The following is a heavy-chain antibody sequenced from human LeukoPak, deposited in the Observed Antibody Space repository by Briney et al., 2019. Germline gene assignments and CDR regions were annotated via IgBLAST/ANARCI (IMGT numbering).Heavy chain of an antibody. D-gene: IGHD3-22*01. V-gene: IGHV1-2*02. CDR1: GYTFTGNY. J-gene: IGHJ4*02. Sequence: ASVKVSCKASGYTFTGNYMHWVRQAPGQGLEWMGWINSNSGGTNYAQKFQGRVTMTRDTSISTAYMELSRLRSDDTAVYYCARVRGYYDSSGPFDYWGQGTLVTVSS. CDR3: ARVRGYYDSSGPFDY. CDR2: INSNSGGT.